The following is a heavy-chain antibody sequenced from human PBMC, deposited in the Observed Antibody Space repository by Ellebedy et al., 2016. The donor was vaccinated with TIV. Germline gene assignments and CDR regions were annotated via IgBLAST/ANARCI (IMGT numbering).Heavy chain of an antibody. V-gene: IGHV3-30*18. CDR2: ISYDGSND. J-gene: IGHJ4*02. Sequence: GESLKISCAASGFTFSSYGLHWVRLAPGKGLEWVAFISYDGSNDYYADSVKGRFTISRDKSKSTLYLQMDSLRVEDTAVYYCVKGPVLYDASAFDSWGQGTLVTVSS. CDR3: VKGPVLYDASAFDS. D-gene: IGHD2-8*02. CDR1: GFTFSSYG.